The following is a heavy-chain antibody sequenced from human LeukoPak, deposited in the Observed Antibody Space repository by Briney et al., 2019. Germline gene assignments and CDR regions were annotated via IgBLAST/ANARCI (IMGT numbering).Heavy chain of an antibody. CDR1: GYTFTSYG. V-gene: IGHV1-18*04. D-gene: IGHD3-10*01. CDR2: ISAYNGNT. CDR3: ARAIYYGSGSYYRPVWFDP. Sequence: ASVKVSCKASGYTFTSYGISWVRQAPGQGLEWMGWISAYNGNTNYAQKLQGRVTMTTDTSTSTAYMELRSLRSDDTAVYYCARAIYYGSGSYYRPVWFDPWGQGTLVTVSS. J-gene: IGHJ5*02.